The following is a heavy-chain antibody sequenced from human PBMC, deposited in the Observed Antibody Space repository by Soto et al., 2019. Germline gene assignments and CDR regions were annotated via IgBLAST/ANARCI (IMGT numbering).Heavy chain of an antibody. CDR1: GGSVSSGNYY. CDR3: AREQGYCSSISCYNWFDP. V-gene: IGHV4-61*01. D-gene: IGHD2-2*01. Sequence: PSETLSLTCTVSGGSVSSGNYYWSWSRQPPGKGLEWIGYIYYGSSNYNPSLKSRVSISIDTSKNQFSLKLSSVTAADTAVYYCAREQGYCSSISCYNWFDPWGQGTLVTVSS. J-gene: IGHJ5*02. CDR2: IYYGSS.